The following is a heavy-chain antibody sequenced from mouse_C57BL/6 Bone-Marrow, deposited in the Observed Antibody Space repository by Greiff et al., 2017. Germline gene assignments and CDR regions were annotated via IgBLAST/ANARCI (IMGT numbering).Heavy chain of an antibody. Sequence: VHVKQSGAELVRPGASVKLSCTASGFNIKDDYIHWVKQRPEQGLEWIGWIDPEIGGTEYASTFQGKATIKSDTSSNTDYLQLSTLPSEDTPVYTSSSFDGNYFDFWGQGTPLTVAS. CDR2: IDPEIGGT. J-gene: IGHJ2*01. D-gene: IGHD2-3*01. V-gene: IGHV14-4*01. CDR3: SSFDGNYFDF. CDR1: GFNIKDDY.